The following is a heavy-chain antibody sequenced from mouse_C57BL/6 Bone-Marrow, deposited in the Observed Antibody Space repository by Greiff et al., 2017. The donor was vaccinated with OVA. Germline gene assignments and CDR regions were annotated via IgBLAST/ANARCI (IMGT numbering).Heavy chain of an antibody. J-gene: IGHJ4*01. Sequence: QVQLQQSGAELVKPGASVKMSCKASGYTFTSYWITWVKQRPGKGLEWIGDIYPGSGSTNYNEKFKSKATLTVDTSSSTAYMQLSSLTSEDSAVYYCSIGSLYYGNMDYWGQGTSVTVSS. CDR1: GYTFTSYW. CDR3: SIGSLYYGNMDY. CDR2: IYPGSGST. V-gene: IGHV1-55*01. D-gene: IGHD2-1*01.